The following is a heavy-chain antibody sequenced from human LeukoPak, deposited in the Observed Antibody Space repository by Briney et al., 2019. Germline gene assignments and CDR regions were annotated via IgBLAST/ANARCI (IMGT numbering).Heavy chain of an antibody. CDR2: ISDSGGTP. V-gene: IGHV3-23*01. CDR1: GFTFSSYA. CDR3: AKGSNWNPPV. Sequence: GGSLRLSCAASGFTFSSYAMSWVRQAPGKGLEWVSAISDSGGTPYHAASVKGRFTISRDNSKNTVYLQMNSLRAEDTAVYYCAKGSNWNPPVWGQGTTVTVSS. J-gene: IGHJ6*02. D-gene: IGHD1-20*01.